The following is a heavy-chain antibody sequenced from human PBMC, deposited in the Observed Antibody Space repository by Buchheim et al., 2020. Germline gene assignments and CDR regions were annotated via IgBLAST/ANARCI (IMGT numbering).Heavy chain of an antibody. J-gene: IGHJ6*02. D-gene: IGHD3-3*01. V-gene: IGHV3-30-3*01. CDR1: GFTFSSYA. Sequence: QVQLVESGGGVVQPGRSLRLSCAASGFTFSSYAMHWVRQAPGKGLEWVAVISSDGSNKYYADPVKGRFTIPSDNSKNTLYLQMNSLRAEDTAVYYCARGDKLYYDFWSGNTDYYYYGMDVWGEGTT. CDR3: ARGDKLYYDFWSGNTDYYYYGMDV. CDR2: ISSDGSNK.